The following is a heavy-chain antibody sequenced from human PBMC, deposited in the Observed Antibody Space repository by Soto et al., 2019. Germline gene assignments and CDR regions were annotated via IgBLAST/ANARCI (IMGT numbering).Heavy chain of an antibody. V-gene: IGHV4-30-4*01. CDR1: GGSISSGDYY. CDR3: ARQPPHTVVDYFDY. CDR2: IYYSGST. Sequence: PSETLSLTCTVSGGSISSGDYYWSWIRQPPGKGLEWIGYIYYSGSTYYNPSLKSRVTISVDTSKNQFSLKLSSVTAADTAVYYCARQPPHTVVDYFDYWGQGTLVTVSS. J-gene: IGHJ4*02. D-gene: IGHD2-15*01.